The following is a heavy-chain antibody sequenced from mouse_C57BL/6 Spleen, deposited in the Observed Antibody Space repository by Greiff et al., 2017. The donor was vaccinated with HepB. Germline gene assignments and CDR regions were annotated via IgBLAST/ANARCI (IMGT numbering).Heavy chain of an antibody. D-gene: IGHD2-4*01. Sequence: EVKLMESGGGLVKPGGSLKLSCAASGFTFSAYGMHWVRQAPEKGLEWVAYISSGSSTIYSADTVKGRFTISRDNAKNTLFLQMTSLRSEDTAMYYCARQGGIYYDLYFDYWGQGTTLTVSS. V-gene: IGHV5-17*01. CDR3: ARQGGIYYDLYFDY. J-gene: IGHJ2*01. CDR1: GFTFSAYG. CDR2: ISSGSSTI.